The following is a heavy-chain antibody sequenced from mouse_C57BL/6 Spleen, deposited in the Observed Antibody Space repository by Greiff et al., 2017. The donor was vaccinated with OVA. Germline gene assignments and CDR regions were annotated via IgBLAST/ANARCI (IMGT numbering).Heavy chain of an antibody. CDR3: VRHRGGYGFDY. CDR2: IRRTSNNYAT. CDR1: GFSFNTYA. J-gene: IGHJ2*01. D-gene: IGHD2-2*01. Sequence: VQLQQSGGGLVQPKGSLKLSCAASGFSFNTYAMNWVRQAPGKGLEWVARIRRTSNNYATYYADSVKDRFTISRDDSESMLYLQMNNLKTEDTAMYYCVRHRGGYGFDYWGQGTTLTVSS. V-gene: IGHV10-1*01.